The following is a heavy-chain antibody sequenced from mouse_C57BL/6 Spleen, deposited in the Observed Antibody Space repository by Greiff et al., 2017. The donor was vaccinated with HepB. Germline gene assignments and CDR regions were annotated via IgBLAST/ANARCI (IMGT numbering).Heavy chain of an antibody. D-gene: IGHD2-5*01. CDR1: GYSITSGYY. CDR2: ISYDGSN. J-gene: IGHJ2*01. V-gene: IGHV3-6*01. CDR3: ARRDYSKRGYFDY. Sequence: EVQVVESGPGLVKPSQSLSLTCSVTGYSITSGYYWNWIRQFPGNKLEWMGYISYDGSNNYNPSLKNRISITRDTSKNQFFLKLNSVTTEDTATYYGARRDYSKRGYFDYWGQGTTLTVSS.